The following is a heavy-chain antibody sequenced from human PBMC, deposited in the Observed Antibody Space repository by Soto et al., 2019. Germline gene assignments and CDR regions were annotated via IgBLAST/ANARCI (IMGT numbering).Heavy chain of an antibody. CDR3: ARTIAMVGGVVRSNWFDP. CDR2: IYYSGST. D-gene: IGHD3-10*01. J-gene: IGHJ5*02. V-gene: IGHV4-31*03. CDR1: GGSSGGRGGC. Sequence: SETLCVSTTVSGGSSGGRGGCWSWIRQHPGKGLEWIGYIYYSGSTYYNPSLKSRVTISVDTSKNQFSLKLSSVTPEDTAVYYCARTIAMVGGVVRSNWFDPRGHGTLVTVSS.